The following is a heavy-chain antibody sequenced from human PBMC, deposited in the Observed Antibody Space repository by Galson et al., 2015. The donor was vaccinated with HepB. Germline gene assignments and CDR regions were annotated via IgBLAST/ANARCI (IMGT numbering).Heavy chain of an antibody. CDR2: VYYTGNV. V-gene: IGHV4-61*01. D-gene: IGHD1-26*01. CDR1: GGSISTRNYY. J-gene: IGHJ3*01. Sequence: ETLSLTCSVSGGSISTRNYYWSWIRQSPRKGLEWIGYVYYTGNVKYNPSLKSRVTILGDTSKNQFSLKLNSVTSTDTAVFYCARGIVDHDAFDLWGQGTMVTVSS. CDR3: ARGIVDHDAFDL.